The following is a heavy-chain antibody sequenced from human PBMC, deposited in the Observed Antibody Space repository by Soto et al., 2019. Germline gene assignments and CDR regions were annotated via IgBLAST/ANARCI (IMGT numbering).Heavy chain of an antibody. CDR1: GGSISNYY. J-gene: IGHJ5*02. CDR2: IHYSGST. CDR3: ASALYCSGGSCSFDP. D-gene: IGHD2-15*01. Sequence: SETLSLTCTVSGGSISNYYWSWIRQLPGKGLEWIGFIHYSGSTNYNPSLKSRVTISVDTSKNQFSLKLNSVSATDTAVYYCASALYCSGGSCSFDPWGQGTLVTVSS. V-gene: IGHV4-59*01.